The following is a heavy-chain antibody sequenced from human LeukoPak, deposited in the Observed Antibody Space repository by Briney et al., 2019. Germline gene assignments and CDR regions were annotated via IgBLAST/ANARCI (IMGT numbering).Heavy chain of an antibody. CDR2: IHKAGTER. V-gene: IGHV3-7*01. D-gene: IGHD1-26*01. J-gene: IGHJ4*02. Sequence: GGSLRLSCAASGFTFTDYWMTWVRQVPGKGREWVANIHKAGTERYYVYSVKGRCAISTDNAKNSLYLKLSSLRVDDTAVYYCARVGTWELQRVFEYWGQGTLVTVSS. CDR1: GFTFTDYW. CDR3: ARVGTWELQRVFEY.